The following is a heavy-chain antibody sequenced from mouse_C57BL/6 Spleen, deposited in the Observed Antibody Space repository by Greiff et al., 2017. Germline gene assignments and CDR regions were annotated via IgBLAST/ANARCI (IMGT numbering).Heavy chain of an antibody. CDR1: GFTFSSYG. CDR3: AGRKDYFDY. CDR2: ISSGGSYT. D-gene: IGHD1-1*01. Sequence: EVQGVESGGDLVKPGGSLKLSCAASGFTFSSYGMSWVRQTPDKRLEWVATISSGGSYTYYPDSVKGRFTISRDNAKNTLYLQMSSLKSEDTAMYYCAGRKDYFDYWGQGTTLTVSS. J-gene: IGHJ2*01. V-gene: IGHV5-6*01.